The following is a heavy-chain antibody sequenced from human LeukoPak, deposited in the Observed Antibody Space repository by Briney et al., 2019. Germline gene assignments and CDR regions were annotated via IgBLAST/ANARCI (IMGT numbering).Heavy chain of an antibody. D-gene: IGHD5-24*01. CDR3: AREMATTPAFDI. J-gene: IGHJ3*02. Sequence: PGGSLRLSCAASGFTVSSNYMSWVRQAPGKGLEWVSVIYSGGSTYYADSVKGRFTISRDNSKNTLYLQMNSLRAEDTAVFYCAREMATTPAFDIWGQGTMVTVSS. V-gene: IGHV3-53*01. CDR2: IYSGGST. CDR1: GFTVSSNY.